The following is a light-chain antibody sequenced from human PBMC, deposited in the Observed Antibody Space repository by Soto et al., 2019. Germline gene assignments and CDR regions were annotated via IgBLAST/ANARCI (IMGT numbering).Light chain of an antibody. J-gene: IGLJ1*01. Sequence: QSALTQPPSASGSPGQSVTISCTGASSDVGGYNYVSWYQQHPGKAPKLMIYEVTKRPSGVPDRFSGSKSGNTASLTVSGLQPEDEADYYCSSYAGGNNAYVFETGTKVTVL. CDR1: SSDVGGYNY. CDR2: EVT. CDR3: SSYAGGNNAYV. V-gene: IGLV2-8*01.